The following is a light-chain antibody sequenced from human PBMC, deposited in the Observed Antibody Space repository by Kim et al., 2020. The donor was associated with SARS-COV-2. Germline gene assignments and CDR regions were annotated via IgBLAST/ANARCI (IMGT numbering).Light chain of an antibody. J-gene: IGKJ1*01. V-gene: IGKV3-20*01. CDR1: QSISSSY. CDR2: GES. Sequence: LSPGETATSSCRASQSISSSYLAWYQQKPGQAPRLLIYGESSRATGIPDRFSGSGSGTDFTLTISRLEPEDFAVYYCQQYVSSPRTFGQGTKLEI. CDR3: QQYVSSPRT.